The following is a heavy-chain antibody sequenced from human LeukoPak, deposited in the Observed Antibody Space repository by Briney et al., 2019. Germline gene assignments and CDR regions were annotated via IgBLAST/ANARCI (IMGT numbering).Heavy chain of an antibody. CDR2: VSGSGGRK. D-gene: IGHD3-9*01. CDR1: GFTFSSYA. Sequence: GGSLRLSCEASGFTFSSYAMSWVRQAPGEGVEWVSGVSGSGGRKYYADSVKGRFTISRDNSKNTLYMQMNSVRAEDTAVYYCAKDRDTLTGSGADYWGQGTLVTVSS. J-gene: IGHJ4*02. CDR3: AKDRDTLTGSGADY. V-gene: IGHV3-23*01.